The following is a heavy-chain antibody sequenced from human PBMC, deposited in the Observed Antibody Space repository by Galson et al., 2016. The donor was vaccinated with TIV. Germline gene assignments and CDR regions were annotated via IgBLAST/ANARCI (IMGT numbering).Heavy chain of an antibody. CDR1: GGTFTNFA. Sequence: SVKVSCKASGGTFTNFAISWVRQSRGQGLEWMGGTVPMFGIVTYAQKFQGKITLTADASTSTAYMELRSLRSDDTAVYYCARGGWSGDPGDYHYYYMDVWGKGTTVIVSS. J-gene: IGHJ6*03. CDR2: TVPMFGIV. D-gene: IGHD3-3*01. V-gene: IGHV1-69*13. CDR3: ARGGWSGDPGDYHYYYMDV.